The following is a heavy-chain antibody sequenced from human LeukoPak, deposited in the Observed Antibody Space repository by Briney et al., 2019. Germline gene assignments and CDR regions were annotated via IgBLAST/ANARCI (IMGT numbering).Heavy chain of an antibody. Sequence: GGSMRLSCVASGFTFSTYWMHWVRQAPGKGLEWVSRLDRDGTTTSYADSVYGRFTISRDNAKSTLYLQMRSLRAEDTAVYYCVRDTENIGYDAFEFWGHGTLVTVSS. J-gene: IGHJ5*01. CDR3: VRDTENIGYDAFEF. D-gene: IGHD2/OR15-2a*01. CDR2: LDRDGTTT. V-gene: IGHV3-74*01. CDR1: GFTFSTYW.